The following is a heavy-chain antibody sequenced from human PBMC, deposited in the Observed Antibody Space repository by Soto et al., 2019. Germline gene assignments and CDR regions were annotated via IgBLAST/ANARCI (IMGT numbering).Heavy chain of an antibody. J-gene: IGHJ4*02. V-gene: IGHV3-23*01. Sequence: PGGSLRLSCAASGFSFSTYAMSWVRQAPGKGLEWVSAISGSGGRTRYTDSVKGRFTISRDNSKNTLYLQMNSLRAEDTAVYYCAKEKYSSGFFDYWGQGTLVTVSS. CDR1: GFSFSTYA. CDR2: ISGSGGRT. D-gene: IGHD6-19*01. CDR3: AKEKYSSGFFDY.